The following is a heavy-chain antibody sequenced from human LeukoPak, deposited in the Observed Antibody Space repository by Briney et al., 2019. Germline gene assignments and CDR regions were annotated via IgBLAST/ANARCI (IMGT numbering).Heavy chain of an antibody. CDR2: ISSSSSYI. J-gene: IGHJ4*02. CDR3: ARAVAGKRRGIDY. V-gene: IGHV3-11*06. Sequence: GGSLRLSCAASGFTFSDYYMSWSRQAPGKGLEWVSYISSSSSYIYYADSVKGRFTISRDNSKNTLYLQMNSLRAEDTAVYYCARAVAGKRRGIDYWGQGTLVTVSS. D-gene: IGHD6-19*01. CDR1: GFTFSDYY.